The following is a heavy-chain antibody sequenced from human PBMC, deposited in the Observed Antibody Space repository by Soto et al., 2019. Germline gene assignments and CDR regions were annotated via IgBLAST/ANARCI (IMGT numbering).Heavy chain of an antibody. D-gene: IGHD1-26*01. J-gene: IGHJ4*02. CDR1: GYSFASLE. V-gene: IGHV1-8*01. CDR2: MQPSTGRT. CDR3: ARGASAGVEF. Sequence: ASVNCCFNASGYSFASLEINWVRQTAGQVLECIGWMQPSTGRTGYAQNFQGRVTMTRETSINTAYMELNTLTSDDTDFYYSARGASAGVEFWGQGTLVTVSS.